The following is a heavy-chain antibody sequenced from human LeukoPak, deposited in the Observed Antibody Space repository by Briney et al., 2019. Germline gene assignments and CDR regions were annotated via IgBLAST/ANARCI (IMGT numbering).Heavy chain of an antibody. CDR2: ISSSSSTI. V-gene: IGHV3-48*01. D-gene: IGHD4-11*01. CDR3: AKEGPLGGRPRLYYYGMDV. CDR1: GFTFSSYS. J-gene: IGHJ6*02. Sequence: GGSLRLSCAASGFTFSSYSMNWVRQAPGKGLEWVSYISSSSSTIYYADSVKGRFTISRDNAKNSLYLQMNSLRAEDTAVYYCAKEGPLGGRPRLYYYGMDVWGQGTTVTVSS.